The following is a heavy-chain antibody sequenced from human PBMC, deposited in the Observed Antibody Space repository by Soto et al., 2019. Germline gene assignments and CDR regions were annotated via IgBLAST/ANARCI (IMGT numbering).Heavy chain of an antibody. CDR1: GDSISSSNW. V-gene: IGHV4-4*02. CDR3: ARARATIAAAAIFDC. D-gene: IGHD6-13*01. CDR2: VYRTGST. J-gene: IGHJ4*02. Sequence: SETLSLTCLVSGDSISSSNWWSWVRQPPGKGLEWIGEVYRTGSTNYNPSLESRVIVSVDKSKNQFSLKLTSVTAADTAMYYCARARATIAAAAIFDCWGQGTLVTVSS.